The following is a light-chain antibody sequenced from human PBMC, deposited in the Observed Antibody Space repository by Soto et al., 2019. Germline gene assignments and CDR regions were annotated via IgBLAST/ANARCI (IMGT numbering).Light chain of an antibody. Sequence: QSALTQPRSVSGSPGQSVTISCTGTSSDVGGYNYVSWYQQHPGKAPKLMICDVNKRPSGVPDRFSGSKSGNTASLTISGLQAEDEADYYCCSLTTSHTYVFGIGTKLTVL. CDR1: SSDVGGYNY. V-gene: IGLV2-11*01. CDR2: DVN. J-gene: IGLJ1*01. CDR3: CSLTTSHTYV.